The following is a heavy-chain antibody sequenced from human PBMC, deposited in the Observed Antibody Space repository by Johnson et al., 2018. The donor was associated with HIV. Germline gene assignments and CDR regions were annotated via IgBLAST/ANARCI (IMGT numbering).Heavy chain of an antibody. D-gene: IGHD1-7*01. CDR3: AKGRSGTTASIDAFDI. Sequence: QVQLVESGGGVVQPGGSLRLSCAASGFTFSNYAMHWVRQAPGKGLERVAFIRYDGSNKYYADSVKGRFTISRDNSKNTLYLQMKSLRAEDTAVYYCAKGRSGTTASIDAFDIWGQGTLVTVSS. CDR1: GFTFSNYA. J-gene: IGHJ3*02. CDR2: IRYDGSNK. V-gene: IGHV3-30*02.